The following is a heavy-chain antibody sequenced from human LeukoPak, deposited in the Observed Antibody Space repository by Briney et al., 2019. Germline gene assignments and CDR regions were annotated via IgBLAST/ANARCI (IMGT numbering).Heavy chain of an antibody. V-gene: IGHV3-48*01. CDR3: ARDGFIAAAGIRGAPSDY. D-gene: IGHD6-13*01. CDR2: ISSSSNTI. CDR1: GFTFGDYA. J-gene: IGHJ4*02. Sequence: GGSLRLSCTVSGFTFGDYAMSWFRQAPGKGLEWVSYISSSSNTIYYADSVKGRFTISRDNAKNSLYLQMNSLRAEDTAVYYCARDGFIAAAGIRGAPSDYWGQGTLVTVSS.